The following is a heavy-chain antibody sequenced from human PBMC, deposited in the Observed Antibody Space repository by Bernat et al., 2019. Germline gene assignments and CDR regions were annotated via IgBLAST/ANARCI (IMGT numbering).Heavy chain of an antibody. CDR2: INHSGST. D-gene: IGHD1-20*01. V-gene: IGHV4-34*01. J-gene: IGHJ5*02. CDR1: GGSFSGYY. CDR3: ARGDHGTITGTTGFDP. Sequence: QVQLQQWGAGLLKPSETLSLTCAVYGGSFSGYYWSWIRQPPGKGLELIGEINHSGSTNYNPSLKSRVTISVDTSKKQFSLKLSSVTAADTDVYYCARGDHGTITGTTGFDPWGQGTLVTVSS.